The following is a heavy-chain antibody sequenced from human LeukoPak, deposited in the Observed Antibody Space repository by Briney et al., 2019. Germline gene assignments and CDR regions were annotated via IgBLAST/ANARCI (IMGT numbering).Heavy chain of an antibody. D-gene: IGHD1-26*01. J-gene: IGHJ6*03. CDR1: GFSSSNYW. Sequence: GGSLRLSCVASGFSSSNYWMSWVRQAPGKGLEWVANIRQDGREKYYVDSVKGRFTISRDNALNSLFLHMNSLRAEDTAVYYCARDPYSGGYGDDYYYYMDVWGKGTTVTISS. V-gene: IGHV3-7*01. CDR3: ARDPYSGGYGDDYYYYMDV. CDR2: IRQDGREK.